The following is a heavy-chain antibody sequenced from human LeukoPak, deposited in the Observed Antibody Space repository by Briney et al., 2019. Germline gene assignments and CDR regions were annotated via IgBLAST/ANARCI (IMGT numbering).Heavy chain of an antibody. CDR3: ARHLRGGWFGELLSGYYYYYYMDV. J-gene: IGHJ6*03. D-gene: IGHD3-10*01. CDR1: GFTFSSYW. Sequence: GGSLRLSCAASGFTFSSYWMSWVRQAPGKGLEWVANIKQDGSEKYYVDSVKGRFTISRDNAKNSLYLQMNILRAEDTAVYESARHLRGGWFGELLSGYYYYYYMDVWGKGTTVTVPS. CDR2: IKQDGSEK. V-gene: IGHV3-7*01.